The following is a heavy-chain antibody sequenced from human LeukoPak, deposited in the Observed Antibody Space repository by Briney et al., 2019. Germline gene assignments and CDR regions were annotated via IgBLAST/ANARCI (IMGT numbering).Heavy chain of an antibody. J-gene: IGHJ4*02. CDR2: ISTSGTAK. CDR1: GFTFSSFQ. Sequence: GGSLRLSCAASGFTFSSFQMHWVRQAPGKGLEWVSYISTSGTAKYYAGSVKGRFTISRDNAKNSLYLQMNSLRAEDTGVYYCVKEGWYYFDLWGQGTLVTVSS. V-gene: IGHV3-48*03. CDR3: VKEGWYYFDL. D-gene: IGHD6-19*01.